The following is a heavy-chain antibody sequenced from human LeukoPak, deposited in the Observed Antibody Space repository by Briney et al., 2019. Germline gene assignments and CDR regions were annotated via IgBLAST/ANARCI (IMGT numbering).Heavy chain of an antibody. D-gene: IGHD2-2*01. Sequence: ASVKVSCKVSGYTLTELSMHWVRQAPGKGLEWMGGFDPEDGETIYAQKFQGRVTMTEDTSTDTAYMELSSLRSEDTAVYYCATVADCSSTSCYSLFDWGQGTQVTVSS. J-gene: IGHJ4*02. CDR1: GYTLTELS. CDR3: ATVADCSSTSCYSLFD. CDR2: FDPEDGET. V-gene: IGHV1-24*01.